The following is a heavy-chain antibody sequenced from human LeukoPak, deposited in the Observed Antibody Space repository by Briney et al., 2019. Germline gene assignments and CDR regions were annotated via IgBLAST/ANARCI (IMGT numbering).Heavy chain of an antibody. V-gene: IGHV1-18*01. J-gene: IGHJ5*02. CDR2: ISAHNGNT. D-gene: IGHD2-15*01. Sequence: ASVKVSCKASGYTFTSYGISWVRQAPGQGLEWMGWISAHNGNTNYAQKLQGRVTMTTDTSTSTAYMELRSLRSDDTAVYYCAREWGHCSGGSCYSGWFDPWGQGTLVTVSS. CDR1: GYTFTSYG. CDR3: AREWGHCSGGSCYSGWFDP.